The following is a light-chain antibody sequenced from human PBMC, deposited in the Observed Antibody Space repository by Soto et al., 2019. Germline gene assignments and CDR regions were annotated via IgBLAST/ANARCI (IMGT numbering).Light chain of an antibody. J-gene: IGLJ2*01. V-gene: IGLV2-14*03. CDR1: SNDIGTYNY. Sequence: QSALTQPASVSGSPGQSITISCTGTSNDIGTYNYVSWYQQHPGKAPKLMIYDVTDRPSGVSNRFSGSKSGNTASLTISGLQPDDEADYYCSSCTSSTTHVTFGGGTKLTVL. CDR2: DVT. CDR3: SSCTSSTTHVT.